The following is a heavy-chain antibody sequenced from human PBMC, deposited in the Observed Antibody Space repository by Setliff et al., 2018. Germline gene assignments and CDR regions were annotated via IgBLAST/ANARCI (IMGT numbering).Heavy chain of an antibody. CDR3: ARDRATMVRGVISYFYYYMDV. J-gene: IGHJ6*03. Sequence: NPSETLSLTCTVSGGSISTHYWSWIRQPPGKGLEWIGYIFYSGNTNYNPSLKSRVAISVDSSKNQFFLKLSSVTAADTAVYYCARDRATMVRGVISYFYYYMDVWGGGTTVTVSS. V-gene: IGHV4-59*11. D-gene: IGHD3-10*01. CDR1: GGSISTHY. CDR2: IFYSGNT.